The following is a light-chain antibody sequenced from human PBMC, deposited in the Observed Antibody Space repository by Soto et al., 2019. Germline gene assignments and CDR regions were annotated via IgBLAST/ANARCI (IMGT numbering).Light chain of an antibody. V-gene: IGKV1-33*01. Sequence: IQLTQSPSSLSASAGDRVTIPCPASQDISHYLNWYQQKPGKAPKLLIDDAFNLETGVPARFSGSGSGTDFTFTISSLQPEDIATYYCQQYDSFPRTFGQGTKVDIK. CDR1: QDISHY. CDR2: DAF. CDR3: QQYDSFPRT. J-gene: IGKJ1*01.